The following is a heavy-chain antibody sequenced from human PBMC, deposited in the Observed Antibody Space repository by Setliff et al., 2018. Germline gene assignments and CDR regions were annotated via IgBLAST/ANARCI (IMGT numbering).Heavy chain of an antibody. CDR2: INHSGST. D-gene: IGHD3-3*01. CDR3: ARRYNFWSGYFDY. V-gene: IGHV4-34*01. J-gene: IGHJ4*02. Sequence: PSETLSLTCAVYGGSFSGYYWSWIRQPPGKGLEWIGEINHSGSTNYNPSLKSRVTISVDTSKNPFSLKLSSVTAADTAVYYCARRYNFWSGYFDYWGQGTLVTVSS. CDR1: GGSFSGYY.